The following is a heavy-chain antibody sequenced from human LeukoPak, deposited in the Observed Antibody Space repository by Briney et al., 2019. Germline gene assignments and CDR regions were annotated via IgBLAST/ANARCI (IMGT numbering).Heavy chain of an antibody. D-gene: IGHD5-18*01. CDR1: GYSFTSYW. CDR2: IDPSDSYT. CDR3: ARHGELWLPKTYYFDY. J-gene: IGHJ4*02. Sequence: PGESLRISCKGSGYSFTSYWISWVRQMPGKGLEWMGRIDPSDSYTNYSPSFQGHVTISADKSISTAYLQWSSLKASDTAMYYCARHGELWLPKTYYFDYWGQGTPVTVSS. V-gene: IGHV5-10-1*01.